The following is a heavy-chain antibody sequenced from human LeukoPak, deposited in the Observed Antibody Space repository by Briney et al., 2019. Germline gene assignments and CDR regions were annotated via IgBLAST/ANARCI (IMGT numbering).Heavy chain of an antibody. J-gene: IGHJ4*02. D-gene: IGHD6-13*01. Sequence: GGSLRLSCAASGFTVSSNYMSWVRQAPGKGPEWVSVIYSGGSTYYAGSVKGRFTISRGNSKNTLYLQMTRLRAEDTAVYYCARDSVAVAGRDYWGQGTLVTVSS. CDR1: GFTVSSNY. CDR2: IYSGGST. CDR3: ARDSVAVAGRDY. V-gene: IGHV3-53*01.